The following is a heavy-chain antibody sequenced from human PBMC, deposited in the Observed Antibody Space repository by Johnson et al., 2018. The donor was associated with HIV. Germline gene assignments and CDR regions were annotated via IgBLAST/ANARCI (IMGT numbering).Heavy chain of an antibody. J-gene: IGHJ3*02. Sequence: QVQLVESGGGVVQPGRSLRLSCAASGFTFSSSGMHWVRQAPGKGLEWLAVISYDGSNKYYGDSVKGRFTLSRENSKNTLYLQMNSLRAEDTAVYYCAKVGATVVTPRGEAFDIWGQGTMVTVSS. D-gene: IGHD4-23*01. CDR2: ISYDGSNK. CDR3: AKVGATVVTPRGEAFDI. CDR1: GFTFSSSG. V-gene: IGHV3-30*18.